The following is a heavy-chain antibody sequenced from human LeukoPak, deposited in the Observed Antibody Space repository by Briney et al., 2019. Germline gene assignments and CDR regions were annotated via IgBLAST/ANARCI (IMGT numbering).Heavy chain of an antibody. CDR2: ISGSGSSK. V-gene: IGHV3-11*04. CDR3: ARDHDYYDSSGNFDY. J-gene: IGHJ4*02. CDR1: GFTFSDYF. Sequence: GGSLRLSCAASGFTFSDYFMTWIRQAPGKGLEWVSYISGSGSSKYYADSVKGRFTISRDNAKNSLYLQMNSLRAEDTAVYYCARDHDYYDSSGNFDYWGQGTLVTVSS. D-gene: IGHD3-22*01.